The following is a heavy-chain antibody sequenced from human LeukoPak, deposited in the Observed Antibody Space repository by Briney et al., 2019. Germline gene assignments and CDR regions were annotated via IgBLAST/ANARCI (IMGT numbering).Heavy chain of an antibody. Sequence: GATVKVSCKASGYTFTSYYMHWVRQAPGQGLEWMGIINPSGGSTSYAQKFQGRVTMTRDMSTSTAYMELSSLRSEDTAVYYCAAGALNKYYDILTGYPLGFDPWGQGTLVTVSS. D-gene: IGHD3-9*01. CDR1: GYTFTSYY. J-gene: IGHJ5*02. CDR3: AAGALNKYYDILTGYPLGFDP. V-gene: IGHV1-46*01. CDR2: INPSGGST.